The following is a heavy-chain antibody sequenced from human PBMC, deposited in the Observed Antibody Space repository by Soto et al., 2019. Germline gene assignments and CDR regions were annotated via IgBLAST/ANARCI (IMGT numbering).Heavy chain of an antibody. J-gene: IGHJ5*02. V-gene: IGHV1-2*04. D-gene: IGHD3-22*01. CDR2: INPNSGGT. CDR3: ARGRYYDSSGYNPPNWFDP. Sequence: ASVKVSCKASGYTFTSYYMHWVRQAPGQGLEWMGWINPNSGGTNYAQKFQGWVTMTRDTSISTAYMELSRLRSDDTAVYYCARGRYYDSSGYNPPNWFDPWGQGTLVTVSS. CDR1: GYTFTSYY.